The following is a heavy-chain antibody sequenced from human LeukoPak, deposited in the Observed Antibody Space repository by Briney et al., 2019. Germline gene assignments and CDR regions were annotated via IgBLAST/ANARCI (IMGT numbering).Heavy chain of an antibody. Sequence: SQTLSLTCAISGDSVSSNSSAWHWIRQSPSRGLEWLGRTYYRSKWGTNYALSVKSRVTINADTSKNQISLQLNSVTPEDTAVYYCARGTAAPGFDFWGQGTLVTVSS. D-gene: IGHD6-13*01. CDR3: ARGTAAPGFDF. CDR2: TYYRSKWGT. J-gene: IGHJ4*02. V-gene: IGHV6-1*01. CDR1: GDSVSSNSSA.